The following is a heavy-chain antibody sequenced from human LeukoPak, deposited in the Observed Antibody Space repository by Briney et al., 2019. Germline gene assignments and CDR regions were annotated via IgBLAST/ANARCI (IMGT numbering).Heavy chain of an antibody. D-gene: IGHD3-3*01. CDR3: AKDALRFLGYYYMDV. J-gene: IGHJ6*03. Sequence: PGGSLRLSCAASGFTFSSYGMHWVRQAPGKGLGWVAFIRYDGSNKYYADSVKGRFTISRDNSKNTLYLQMNSLRAEDTAVYYCAKDALRFLGYYYMDVWGKGTTVTVSS. CDR1: GFTFSSYG. V-gene: IGHV3-30*02. CDR2: IRYDGSNK.